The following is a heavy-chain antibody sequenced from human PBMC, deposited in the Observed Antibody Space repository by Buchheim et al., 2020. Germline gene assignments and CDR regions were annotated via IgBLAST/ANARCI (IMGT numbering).Heavy chain of an antibody. D-gene: IGHD3-10*01. CDR1: GFTFSSYA. V-gene: IGHV3-30*04. CDR2: ISYDGSNK. CDR3: AREASVATPLLWFRESDYFDY. Sequence: QVQLVESGGGVVQPGRSLRLSCAASGFTFSSYAMHWVRQAPGKGLEWVAVISYDGSNKYYADSVKGRFTISRDNSKNTLYLQMNSLRAEDTAVYYCAREASVATPLLWFRESDYFDYWGQGTL. J-gene: IGHJ4*02.